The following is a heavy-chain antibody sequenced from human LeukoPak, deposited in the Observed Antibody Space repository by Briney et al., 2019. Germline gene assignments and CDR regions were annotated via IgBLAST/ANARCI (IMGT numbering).Heavy chain of an antibody. V-gene: IGHV3-7*01. D-gene: IGHD3-22*01. CDR2: IKQDGSEK. CDR1: GFTFSSYG. J-gene: IGHJ4*02. Sequence: GGSLRLSCAASGFTFSSYGMHWVRQAPGKGLEWVANIKQDGSEKYYVDSLKGRFTISRDNAKNSLFLQMNSLRAEDTAVYYCARDGGEYYYDNSDYWGNFDYWGQGTLVTVSS. CDR3: ARDGGEYYYDNSDYWGNFDY.